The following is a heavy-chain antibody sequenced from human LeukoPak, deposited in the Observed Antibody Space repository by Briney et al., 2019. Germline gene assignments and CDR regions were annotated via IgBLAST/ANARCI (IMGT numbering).Heavy chain of an antibody. CDR2: IGGRGGST. J-gene: IGHJ4*02. Sequence: GGSLRLSCVGSGFTFSSYTMTWVRQAPGKGLEWVSEIGGRGGSTYYADSVRGRFTISGDNSKNTVHLQMNSLRADDTAVYYCAKDPLNTLMVSPTFDYWGQGTLVTVSS. V-gene: IGHV3-23*01. D-gene: IGHD5-18*01. CDR3: AKDPLNTLMVSPTFDY. CDR1: GFTFSSYT.